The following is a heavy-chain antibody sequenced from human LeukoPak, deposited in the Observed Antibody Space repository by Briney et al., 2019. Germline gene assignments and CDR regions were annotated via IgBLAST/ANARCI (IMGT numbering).Heavy chain of an antibody. D-gene: IGHD2-21*01. Sequence: PGGSLRLSCAASVFTFSSFTMSWVRQPPGKGLEWVSGISGSGVSTYYADSVKGRFTISRDNSKNTLFLQVNSLRAEDTAVYFCAKDLNNSPYWGQGTVVTVSS. V-gene: IGHV3-23*01. CDR2: ISGSGVST. J-gene: IGHJ4*02. CDR3: AKDLNNSPY. CDR1: VFTFSSFT.